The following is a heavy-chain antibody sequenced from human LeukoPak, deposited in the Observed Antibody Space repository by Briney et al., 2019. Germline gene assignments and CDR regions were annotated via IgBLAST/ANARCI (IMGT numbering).Heavy chain of an antibody. CDR1: GYTFTGYY. D-gene: IGHD1-26*01. CDR3: ARLTNSGSYKNQDY. V-gene: IGHV1-2*02. J-gene: IGHJ4*02. CDR2: INPNSGGT. Sequence: ASVKVSCKASGYTFTGYYMHWVRQAPGQGLEWMGWINPNSGGTNYAQKFQGRVTMTRDTSTSTVYMELSSLRSEDTAVYYCARLTNSGSYKNQDYWGQGTLVTVSS.